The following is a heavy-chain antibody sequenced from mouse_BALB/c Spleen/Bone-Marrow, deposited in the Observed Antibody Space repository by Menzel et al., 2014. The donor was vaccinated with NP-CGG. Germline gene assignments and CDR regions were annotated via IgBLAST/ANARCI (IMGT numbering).Heavy chain of an antibody. Sequence: VKLVESGAELAKPGASVKMSCKASGYTFTSYWMHWIKQRPGQGPEWIGYITPSTGYIEYNQKFKDKATLTADKSSSTAYMQLSSLTSEDSAVYYCARPRFAYWGQGTLVTVSA. J-gene: IGHJ3*01. CDR3: ARPRFAY. CDR1: GYTFTSYW. V-gene: IGHV1-7*01. CDR2: ITPSTGYI.